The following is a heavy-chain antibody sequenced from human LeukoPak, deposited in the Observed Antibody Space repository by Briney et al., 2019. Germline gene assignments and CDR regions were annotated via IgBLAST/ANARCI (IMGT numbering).Heavy chain of an antibody. CDR2: IYTSGST. Sequence: SETLSLTCTVSGGSISSYYWSWIRQPAGKGLEWMGRIYTSGSTNYNPSLKSRVTMSVDTSKNQFSLKLSSVTAADTAVYYCAREGYCSGGSCRYYYYGMDVWGQGTTVTVSS. V-gene: IGHV4-4*07. J-gene: IGHJ6*02. CDR1: GGSISSYY. D-gene: IGHD2-15*01. CDR3: AREGYCSGGSCRYYYYGMDV.